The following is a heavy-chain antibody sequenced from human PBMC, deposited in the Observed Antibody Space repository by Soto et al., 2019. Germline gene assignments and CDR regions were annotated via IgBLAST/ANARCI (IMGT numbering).Heavy chain of an antibody. Sequence: SETLSLTCGVYGGSFSGYYWSWIRQPPGKGPEWIGAINQSGGTNYNPSLRSRVTISVDTSKNQFSLNLSSVTAADTAVYYCAKFKNHYYYGLDVWGQGTTVTVSS. CDR2: INQSGGT. V-gene: IGHV4-34*01. CDR3: AKFKNHYYYGLDV. CDR1: GGSFSGYY. J-gene: IGHJ6*02.